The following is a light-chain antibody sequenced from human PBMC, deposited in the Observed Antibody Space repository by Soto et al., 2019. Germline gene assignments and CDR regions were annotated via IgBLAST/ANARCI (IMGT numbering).Light chain of an antibody. CDR1: QGISSY. CDR3: QQFNSYPLT. J-gene: IGKJ3*01. Sequence: IPLTQSPSSLSASVGDRVTITCRASQGISSYLAWYQQKPGKAPNLLIYAASTLQSGVPSRFSGSGSGTDFTLTISSLQPEDFATYYCQQFNSYPLTFGPGTKVDI. CDR2: AAS. V-gene: IGKV1-9*01.